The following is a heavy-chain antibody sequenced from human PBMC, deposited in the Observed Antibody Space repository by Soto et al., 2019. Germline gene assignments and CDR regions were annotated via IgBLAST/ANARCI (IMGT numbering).Heavy chain of an antibody. J-gene: IGHJ4*02. CDR3: ALGVIVAGPATLASYHYYTHYRFDS. D-gene: IGHD2-21*01. V-gene: IGHV1-69*01. CDR1: GGSFSDFA. Sequence: QGQLAQAGAEMTKPGSSVKVSCTASGGSFSDFAFSWVRQAPGQGLEWMGGIIPMFAATKYAQRLQDKVTITADESTNTVYLALTRLTSEATAIYYCALGVIVAGPATLASYHYYTHYRFDSWGQGPLVAVSS. CDR2: IIPMFAAT.